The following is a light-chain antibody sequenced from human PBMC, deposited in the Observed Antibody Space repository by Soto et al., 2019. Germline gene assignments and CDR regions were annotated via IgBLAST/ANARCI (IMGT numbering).Light chain of an antibody. Sequence: DIQMTQSPSTLSASVGDRVTITCRASQSISRWLAWHQQKPGKAPKLLIYDASSLESGVPSRFSGSGSGTEFTLTINSLQADDFATYYCQQHNSFSITFGQGTRLEIK. J-gene: IGKJ5*01. CDR2: DAS. CDR1: QSISRW. V-gene: IGKV1-5*01. CDR3: QQHNSFSIT.